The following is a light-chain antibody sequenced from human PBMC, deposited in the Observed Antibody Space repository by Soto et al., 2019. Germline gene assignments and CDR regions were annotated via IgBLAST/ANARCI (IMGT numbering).Light chain of an antibody. Sequence: QSVLTQPASVSGSPGQSITISCTGTSSDVGGYNYVSWYQQHPGKAPKLMIYEVSNRPSGLSNRFSGSKSGNTASLTISGHQAEDEDDYYCSSYTSSSTVVFGGGTKLTVL. J-gene: IGLJ2*01. CDR2: EVS. CDR3: SSYTSSSTVV. CDR1: SSDVGGYNY. V-gene: IGLV2-14*01.